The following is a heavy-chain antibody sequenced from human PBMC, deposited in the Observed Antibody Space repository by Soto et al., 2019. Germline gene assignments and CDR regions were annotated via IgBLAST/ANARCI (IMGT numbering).Heavy chain of an antibody. CDR1: GGTFSSYT. J-gene: IGHJ4*02. V-gene: IGHV1-69*02. D-gene: IGHD3-3*01. Sequence: ASVKVSCKASGGTFSSYTISWVRQAPGQGLEWMGRIIPILGIANYAQKFQGRVTITADKSTSTAYMELSSLRSEDTAVYYCARGGGNQFLEWLYDYWGQGTLVTVSS. CDR3: ARGGGNQFLEWLYDY. CDR2: IIPILGIA.